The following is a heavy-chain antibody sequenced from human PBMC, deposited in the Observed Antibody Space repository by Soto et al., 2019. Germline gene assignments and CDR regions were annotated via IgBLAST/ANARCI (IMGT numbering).Heavy chain of an antibody. CDR3: ARGGGFDPIYYYYYGMDV. D-gene: IGHD1-26*01. CDR2: IYYSGST. J-gene: IGHJ6*02. CDR1: GGSISSGGYY. Sequence: SETLSLTCTVSGGSISSGGYYWSWIRQHPGKGLEWIGYIYYSGSTNYNPSLKSRVTISVDTSKNQFSLKLSSVTAADTAVYYCARGGGFDPIYYYYYGMDVSGQGTKVTVSS. V-gene: IGHV4-61*08.